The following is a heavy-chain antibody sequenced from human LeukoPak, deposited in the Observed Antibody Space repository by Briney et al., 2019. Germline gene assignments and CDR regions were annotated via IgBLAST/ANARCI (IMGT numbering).Heavy chain of an antibody. CDR3: ARVEGNIVTTTEGYFDY. Sequence: PGGSLRLSCAASGFNFNTYWMGWVRQAPGKGLEWVSSISTSSSYIYYADSMKGRFTISRDNAKNSLYLQMNSLRAEDTAVYYCARVEGNIVTTTEGYFDYWGQGTLVTVSS. D-gene: IGHD5-12*01. CDR2: ISTSSSYI. V-gene: IGHV3-21*01. J-gene: IGHJ4*02. CDR1: GFNFNTYW.